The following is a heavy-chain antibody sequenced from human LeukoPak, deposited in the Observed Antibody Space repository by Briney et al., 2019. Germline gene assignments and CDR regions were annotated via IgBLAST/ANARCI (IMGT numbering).Heavy chain of an antibody. V-gene: IGHV4-34*01. Sequence: SETLPLTCAVYSGSFSGYYWSWIRQPPGKGLEWIGEINHSGSTNYNPSLKSRVTISVDTSKNQFSLKLSSVTAADTAVYYCACPYYYDSSGYQDYWGQGTLVTVSS. CDR2: INHSGST. J-gene: IGHJ4*02. CDR1: SGSFSGYY. CDR3: ACPYYYDSSGYQDY. D-gene: IGHD3-22*01.